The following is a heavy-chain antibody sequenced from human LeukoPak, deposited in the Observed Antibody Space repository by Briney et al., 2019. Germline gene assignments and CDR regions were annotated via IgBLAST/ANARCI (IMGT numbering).Heavy chain of an antibody. Sequence: PSETLSLTCTVSGGSISSGSYYWSWIRQPAGKGLEWIGRIYTSGSTNYNPSLKSRVTISVDTSKNQFSLKLSSVTAADTAVYYCARDRGSGAVAGRGPNYYYGMDVWGQGTTVTVSS. V-gene: IGHV4-61*02. D-gene: IGHD6-19*01. J-gene: IGHJ6*02. CDR1: GGSISSGSYY. CDR2: IYTSGST. CDR3: ARDRGSGAVAGRGPNYYYGMDV.